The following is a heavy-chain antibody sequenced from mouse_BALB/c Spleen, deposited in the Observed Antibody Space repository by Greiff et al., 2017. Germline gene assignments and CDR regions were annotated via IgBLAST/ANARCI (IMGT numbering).Heavy chain of an antibody. CDR3: ARDRSSYGYFDY. V-gene: IGHV14-3*02. CDR2: IDPANGNT. CDR1: GFNIKDTY. J-gene: IGHJ2*01. D-gene: IGHD1-1*01. Sequence: DVKLQESGAELVKPGASVKLSCTASGFNIKDTYMHWVKQRPEQGLEWIGRIDPANGNTKYDPKFQGKATITADTSSNTAYLQLSSLTSEDTAVYYCARDRSSYGYFDYWGQGTTLTVSS.